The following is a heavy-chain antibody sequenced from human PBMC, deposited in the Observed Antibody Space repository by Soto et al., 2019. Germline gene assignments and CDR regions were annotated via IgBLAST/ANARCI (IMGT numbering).Heavy chain of an antibody. V-gene: IGHV3-9*01. CDR1: GFNFGNYA. Sequence: EVLLVESGGGLVQPDRPLRLSCEASGFNFGNYAMHWVRQVPGKGLEWVSAISWNSGQLDYADSVRGRLTISRDNGKNSLYLEMNSLRPDDTALYFCAKDKSTGEYSYYRYMDVWGRGTTVIVSS. J-gene: IGHJ6*03. CDR2: ISWNSGQL. CDR3: AKDKSTGEYSYYRYMDV. D-gene: IGHD4-17*01.